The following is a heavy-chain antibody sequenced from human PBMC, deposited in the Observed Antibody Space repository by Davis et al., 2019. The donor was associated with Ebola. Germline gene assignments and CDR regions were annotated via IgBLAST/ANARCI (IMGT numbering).Heavy chain of an antibody. V-gene: IGHV3-30*18. CDR1: GFTFSSYG. D-gene: IGHD1-7*01. CDR2: ISYDGSNK. Sequence: GGSLRLSCAASGFTFSSYGMHWVRQAPGRGLEWVAVISYDGSNKYYADSVKGRFTISRDNSKNTLYLQMNSLRAEDTAVYYCAKAMELQNYYYYYGMDVWGQGTTVTVSS. CDR3: AKAMELQNYYYYYGMDV. J-gene: IGHJ6*02.